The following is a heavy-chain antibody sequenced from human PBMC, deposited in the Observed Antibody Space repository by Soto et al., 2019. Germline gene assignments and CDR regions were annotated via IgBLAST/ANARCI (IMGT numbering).Heavy chain of an antibody. D-gene: IGHD6-6*01. Sequence: QLQLQESGPGLVKPSETLSLTCTVSGGSISSSSYYWSWILQPPGKGLEWIGSIYYSGSTYYNPSLKSRVTISVDTSKNQFSLKLSSVTAADTAVYYCARNVRQLVAPPYYYYYYMDVWGKGTTVTVSS. CDR3: ARNVRQLVAPPYYYYYYMDV. CDR1: GGSISSSSYY. CDR2: IYYSGST. J-gene: IGHJ6*03. V-gene: IGHV4-39*01.